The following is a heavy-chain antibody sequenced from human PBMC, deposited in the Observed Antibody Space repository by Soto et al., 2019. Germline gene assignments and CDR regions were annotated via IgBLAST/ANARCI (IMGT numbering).Heavy chain of an antibody. CDR3: ARDVTLTTVTTPLDY. J-gene: IGHJ4*02. CDR2: ISAYNGNT. V-gene: IGHV1-18*01. Sequence: ASVKVSCKASGYTFTSYGISWVRQAPGQGLEWMGWISAYNGNTNYAQKLQGRVTMTTDTSTSTAYMELRSLRSDDTAVYYCARDVTLTTVTTPLDYWGQGPLVTVS. CDR1: GYTFTSYG. D-gene: IGHD4-17*01.